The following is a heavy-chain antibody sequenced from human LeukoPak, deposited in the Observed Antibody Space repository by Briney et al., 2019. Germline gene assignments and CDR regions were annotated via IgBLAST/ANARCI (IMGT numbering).Heavy chain of an antibody. CDR3: AKPCQGGGVCFLILE. Sequence: PGRSLRLSCAASGFTFSSYGMHWVRQAPGKGLEWVAVISNDGYSQYYAHSVKGRFTVSRGNSKNTLYLQMNNLKTDDTAVYYCAKPCQGGGVCFLILEWGQGTLLTVSS. J-gene: IGHJ4*02. CDR1: GFTFSSYG. CDR2: ISNDGYSQ. D-gene: IGHD2-8*02. V-gene: IGHV3-30*18.